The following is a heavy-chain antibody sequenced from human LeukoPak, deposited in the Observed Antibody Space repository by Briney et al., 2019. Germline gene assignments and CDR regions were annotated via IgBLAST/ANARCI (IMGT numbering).Heavy chain of an antibody. V-gene: IGHV3-7*01. CDR1: GFSFNNYW. J-gene: IGHJ6*03. CDR3: ARVVRATRSYFMDV. D-gene: IGHD6-6*01. CDR2: IKQDGSEK. Sequence: GGSLRLSCAASGFSFNNYWMSWVRQAPGKGLEWVANIKQDGSEKYYVGSVKGRFTISRDNGKNSLFLQMNSLRAEDTAVYYCARVVRATRSYFMDVWGKGTTVTVSS.